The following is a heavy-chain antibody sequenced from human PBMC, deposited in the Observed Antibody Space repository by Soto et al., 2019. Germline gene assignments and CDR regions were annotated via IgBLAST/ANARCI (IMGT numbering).Heavy chain of an antibody. CDR3: AIIIGARVFGVASYYFYYMDV. J-gene: IGHJ6*03. CDR1: GYTFTSYG. Sequence: QVQLVQSGAEVKKPGASVKVSCKASGYTFTSYGISWVRQAPGQGLEWMGWISAYNGNTNYAQKLQGRVTMTTDTSTSTAYRELRSLGSDDTAVYYCAIIIGARVFGVASYYFYYMDVWGKGTTVTVSS. CDR2: ISAYNGNT. D-gene: IGHD3-3*01. V-gene: IGHV1-18*01.